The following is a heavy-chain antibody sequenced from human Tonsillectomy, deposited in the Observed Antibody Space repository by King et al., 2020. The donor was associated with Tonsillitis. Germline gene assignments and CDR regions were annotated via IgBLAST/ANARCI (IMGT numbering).Heavy chain of an antibody. CDR3: ARAVDTVIVGFQIDC. J-gene: IGHJ4*02. CDR2: IYHSGST. D-gene: IGHD5-18*01. CDR1: GASISSANW. Sequence: VQLQESGPGLVKPSGTLSLTCAVSGASISSANWWNWVRQPPGKGLEWIGEIYHSGSTNYNSSLKSRVIMSVDKSRNRFSLPLSLLTAADTAVYYCARAVDTVIVGFQIDCWGQGTLVIVSS. V-gene: IGHV4-4*02.